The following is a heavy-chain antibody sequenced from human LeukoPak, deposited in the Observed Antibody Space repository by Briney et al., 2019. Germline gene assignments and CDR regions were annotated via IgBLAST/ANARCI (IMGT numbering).Heavy chain of an antibody. CDR2: ISAYNGNT. V-gene: IGHV1-18*01. CDR1: GYTFTSYG. Sequence: ASVKVSCKASGYTFTSYGISWVRQAPGQGLEWMGWISAYNGNTNYAQKLQGRVTMTTDTSTSTAYMELRSLRSDDTAVYYCASTPGSSSWYFAFDIWGQGTMVTVSS. D-gene: IGHD6-13*01. CDR3: ASTPGSSSWYFAFDI. J-gene: IGHJ3*02.